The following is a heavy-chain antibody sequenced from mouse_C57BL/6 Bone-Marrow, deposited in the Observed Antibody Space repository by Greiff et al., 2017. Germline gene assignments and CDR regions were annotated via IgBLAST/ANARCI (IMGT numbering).Heavy chain of an antibody. CDR1: GYTFTSYW. CDR2: ICPSDSYT. D-gene: IGHD3-2*02. V-gene: IGHV1-69*01. CDR3: ARQLRIFDY. Sequence: QVQLQQPGAELVMPGASVKLSCKASGYTFTSYWMHWVKQRPGQGLEWIGEICPSDSYTNYNQKFKSKSTLTVDKSSSTAYIQLSSLTSEDSAFYYCARQLRIFDYWGQGTTLTVSS. J-gene: IGHJ2*01.